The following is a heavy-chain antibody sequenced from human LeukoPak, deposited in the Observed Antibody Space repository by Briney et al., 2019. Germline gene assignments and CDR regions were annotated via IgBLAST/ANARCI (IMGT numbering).Heavy chain of an antibody. J-gene: IGHJ4*02. V-gene: IGHV7-4-1*02. Sequence: ASVKVSCKASGYTFTSYAMNWVRQAPGHGLEWMGWINTNTGNPTYAQGFTGRFVFSLDTSVSTAYLQISSLKAEDTAVYHCARAYYYGSGSYYPSGRTHDYWGQGTLVSVSS. D-gene: IGHD3-10*01. CDR3: ARAYYYGSGSYYPSGRTHDY. CDR1: GYTFTSYA. CDR2: INTNTGNP.